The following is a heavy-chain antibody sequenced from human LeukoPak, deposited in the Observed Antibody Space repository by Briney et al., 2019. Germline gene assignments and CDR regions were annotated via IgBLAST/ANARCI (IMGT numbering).Heavy chain of an antibody. CDR2: ISSSSSYI. D-gene: IGHD1-26*01. Sequence: GGSLRLSCAASGFTFSSYGMHWVRQAPGKGLEWVSSISSSSSYIYYADSVKGRFTISRDNAKNSLYLQMNSLRAEDTAVYYCARETPPGLGAMDYWGQGTLVTVSS. CDR1: GFTFSSYG. V-gene: IGHV3-21*01. J-gene: IGHJ4*02. CDR3: ARETPPGLGAMDY.